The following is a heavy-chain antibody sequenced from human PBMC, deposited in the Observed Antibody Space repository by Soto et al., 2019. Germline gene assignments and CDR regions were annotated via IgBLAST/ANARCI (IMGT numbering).Heavy chain of an antibody. CDR2: ISYDGSNK. D-gene: IGHD3-3*01. V-gene: IGHV3-30*18. Sequence: GGSLRLSCAASGFTFSSYGMHWVRQAPGKGLEWVAVISYDGSNKYYADSVKGRFTISRDNSKNTLYLQMNSLRAEDTAVYYCAKAITIFGVVTQTNFDYWGQGTLVTVSS. J-gene: IGHJ4*02. CDR3: AKAITIFGVVTQTNFDY. CDR1: GFTFSSYG.